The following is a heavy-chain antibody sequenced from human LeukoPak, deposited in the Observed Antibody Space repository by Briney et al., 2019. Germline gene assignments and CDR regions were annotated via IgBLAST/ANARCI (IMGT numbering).Heavy chain of an antibody. CDR3: ARQNIVVVVASTPGAFDI. CDR1: DYSIRSGYY. D-gene: IGHD2-15*01. J-gene: IGHJ3*02. Sequence: SETLSLTCDVSDYSIRSGYYWGWIRQPPGKGLEWIGSLYHNGSAYYSPSLKSRVTISLDTSNNELSLRLSSVTAADTAIYYCARQNIVVVVASTPGAFDIWGQGTLVTVSS. V-gene: IGHV4-38-2*01. CDR2: LYHNGSA.